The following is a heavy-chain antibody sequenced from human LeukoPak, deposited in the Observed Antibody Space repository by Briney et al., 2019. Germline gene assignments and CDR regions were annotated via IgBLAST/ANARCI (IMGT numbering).Heavy chain of an antibody. CDR3: ARDRGSYYRYFDY. J-gene: IGHJ4*02. Sequence: PSETLSLTCTVSGGSISSSSYYWGWICQPPGKGLEWIGSIYYSGSTYYNPSLKSRVTISVDTSKNQFSLKLSSVTAADTAVYYCARDRGSYYRYFDYWGQGTLVTVSS. CDR1: GGSISSSSYY. D-gene: IGHD1-26*01. CDR2: IYYSGST. V-gene: IGHV4-39*07.